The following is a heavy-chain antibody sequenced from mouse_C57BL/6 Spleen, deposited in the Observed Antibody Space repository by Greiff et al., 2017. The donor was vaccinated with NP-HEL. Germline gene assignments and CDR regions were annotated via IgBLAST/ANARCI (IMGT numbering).Heavy chain of an antibody. V-gene: IGHV1-69*01. CDR3: ARGGYYGSSYEAWCAY. J-gene: IGHJ3*01. Sequence: VQLQQPGAELVMPGASVKLSCKASGYTFTSYWMHWVKQRPGQGLEWIGEIDPSDSYTNYNQKFKGKSTLTVDKSSSTAYMQLSSLTSEDSAVYYCARGGYYGSSYEAWCAYWGQGTLVTVSA. D-gene: IGHD1-1*01. CDR2: IDPSDSYT. CDR1: GYTFTSYW.